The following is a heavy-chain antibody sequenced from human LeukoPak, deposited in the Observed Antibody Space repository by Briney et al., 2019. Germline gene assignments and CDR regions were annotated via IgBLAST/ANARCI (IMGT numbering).Heavy chain of an antibody. CDR1: GGSITTTDFD. Sequence: SETLSLTCAVSGGSITTTDFDWAWIRQPPGQGFEWIATISSSGKAYYYPSLMSRVTISVDTSKNQFSLDVTSATAADTGLFYCARFKGGTGFDYWGRGILVIVS. V-gene: IGHV4-39*01. J-gene: IGHJ4*02. D-gene: IGHD1-26*01. CDR2: ISSSGKA. CDR3: ARFKGGTGFDY.